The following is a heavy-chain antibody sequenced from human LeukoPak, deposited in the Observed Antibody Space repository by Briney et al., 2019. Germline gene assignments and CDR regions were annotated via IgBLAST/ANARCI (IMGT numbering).Heavy chain of an antibody. J-gene: IGHJ4*02. CDR2: ISHNSGDI. CDR3: AKESSPYRVFNY. V-gene: IGHV3-21*04. Sequence: PGGSLRLSCAASGFTFSAYSMTWVRQAPGKGLEWVSSISHNSGDIYNADSLKGRFTISRDNSKNTLYMQLNILRAEDTAIYYCAKESSPYRVFNYWGQGTLVTVSS. CDR1: GFTFSAYS. D-gene: IGHD3-16*01.